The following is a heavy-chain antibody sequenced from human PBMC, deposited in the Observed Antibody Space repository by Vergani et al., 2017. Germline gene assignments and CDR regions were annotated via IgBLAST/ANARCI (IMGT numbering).Heavy chain of an antibody. CDR2: VDPSDSYI. J-gene: IGHJ6*02. Sequence: EVQLVQSGAEVKEPGESLRISCKGSGYSFTTYWITWVRQMPGKGLEWMGRVDPSDSYIHSSPSFQGHVTISADKSTAYLQWSSLKASDTAIYYCARQSSANNFYGLDVWGQGTTVTVSS. CDR1: GYSFTTYW. V-gene: IGHV5-10-1*03. CDR3: ARQSSANNFYGLDV.